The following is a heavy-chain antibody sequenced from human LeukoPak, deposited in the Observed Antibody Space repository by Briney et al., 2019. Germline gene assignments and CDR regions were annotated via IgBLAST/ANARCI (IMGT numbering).Heavy chain of an antibody. J-gene: IGHJ3*02. CDR2: IYHSGRT. Sequence: PSQTLSLTCTVSNGSISSGGYYWSWLRQPPGKGLEWIGYIYHSGRTYYNPSLKSRVTISVDTSKNQFSLKLSSVTAADTAVYYCARAEGELRVDAFDIWGQGTMVTVSS. D-gene: IGHD1-7*01. CDR3: ARAEGELRVDAFDI. V-gene: IGHV4-30-2*01. CDR1: NGSISSGGYY.